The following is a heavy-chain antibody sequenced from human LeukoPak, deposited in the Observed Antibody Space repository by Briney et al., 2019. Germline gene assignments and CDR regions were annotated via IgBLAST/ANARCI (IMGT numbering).Heavy chain of an antibody. CDR3: ARSFFYGSGSYSLYYFDY. D-gene: IGHD3-10*01. Sequence: PGGSLRLSCAASGFTFSSFAMSWVRQAPGKGLEWDSTISGGGSSTYYADSVKGRFTISRDNSKNTLHLHMISLRAEDTAVYYCARSFFYGSGSYSLYYFDYWGQGTLVTVSS. J-gene: IGHJ4*02. CDR1: GFTFSSFA. CDR2: ISGGGSST. V-gene: IGHV3-23*01.